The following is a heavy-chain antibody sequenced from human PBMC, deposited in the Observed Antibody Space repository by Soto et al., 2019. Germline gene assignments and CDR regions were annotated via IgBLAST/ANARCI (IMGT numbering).Heavy chain of an antibody. CDR3: ARGLMTPYDY. CDR2: IWYDGSKQ. Sequence: RLSCVVSGFVFSNFGMHWVRQAPDKGLEWLAVIWYDGSKQYYGDSVKGRFTISRDNSKNTLYLQMNSLRAEDTAVYYCARGLMTPYDYWGQGTLVTVSS. J-gene: IGHJ4*02. CDR1: GFVFSNFG. V-gene: IGHV3-33*01.